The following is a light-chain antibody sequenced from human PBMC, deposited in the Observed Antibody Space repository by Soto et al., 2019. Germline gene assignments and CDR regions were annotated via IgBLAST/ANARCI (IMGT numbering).Light chain of an antibody. CDR3: SSYTSSSLYV. V-gene: IGLV2-14*01. Sequence: QSALTQPASVSGSPGQSITISCTGTSSDVGGSNYVSWYQQLPGKAPKLMIYDVSYRPSGVSNRFSGSKSGNTASLTISGLQAEDEADYYCSSYTSSSLYVFGTGTKVTVL. J-gene: IGLJ1*01. CDR1: SSDVGGSNY. CDR2: DVS.